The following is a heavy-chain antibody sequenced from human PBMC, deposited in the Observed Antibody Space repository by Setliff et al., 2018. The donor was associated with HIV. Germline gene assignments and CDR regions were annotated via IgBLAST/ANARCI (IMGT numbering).Heavy chain of an antibody. Sequence: ASVKVSCKASGGTFSSYAISWVRQAPGQGLEWMGWISAYNGNTNYAQKLQGRVTMTTDTSTSTAYMELRSLRSDDTAVYYCASAGAWQRNALDIWGQGTMVTVSS. J-gene: IGHJ3*02. D-gene: IGHD5-12*01. CDR1: GGTFSSYA. V-gene: IGHV1-18*01. CDR3: ASAGAWQRNALDI. CDR2: ISAYNGNT.